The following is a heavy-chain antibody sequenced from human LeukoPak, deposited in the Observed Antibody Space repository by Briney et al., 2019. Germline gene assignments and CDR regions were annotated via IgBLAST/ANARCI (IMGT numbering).Heavy chain of an antibody. D-gene: IGHD4-17*01. Sequence: GGSLRLSCAASGFTFSSYAMHWVRQAPGKGLEWVAVISYDESNKFYADSVKGRFTISRDNSKNTLYLQMNSLRTEDTAVYYCARAIYGDAPDDGGNYWGQGTLVTVSS. CDR2: ISYDESNK. J-gene: IGHJ4*02. CDR1: GFTFSSYA. CDR3: ARAIYGDAPDDGGNY. V-gene: IGHV3-30-3*01.